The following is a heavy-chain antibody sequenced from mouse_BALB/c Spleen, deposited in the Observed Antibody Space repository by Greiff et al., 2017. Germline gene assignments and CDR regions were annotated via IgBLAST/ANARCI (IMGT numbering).Heavy chain of an antibody. CDR1: GYTFTSYW. J-gene: IGHJ4*01. CDR2: INPSNGRT. V-gene: IGHV1S81*02. D-gene: IGHD1-1*01. CDR3: ARGGYGRAHARDD. Sequence: VQLQQPGAELVKPGASVKLSCKASGYTFTSYWMHWVKQRPGQGLEWIGEINPSNGRTNYNEKFKSKATLTVDKSSSTAYMQLSSLTSEDSEVYYCARGGYGRAHARDDWGQGTSVTVSA.